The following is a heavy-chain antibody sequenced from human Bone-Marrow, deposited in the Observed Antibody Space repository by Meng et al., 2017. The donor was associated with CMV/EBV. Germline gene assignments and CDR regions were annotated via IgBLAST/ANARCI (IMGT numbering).Heavy chain of an antibody. CDR3: GDYGSGRVVG. D-gene: IGHD3-10*01. Sequence: CAPPVVTFVTPAMDWPRQGPGRGLEWLTEIRNRPDPYLTRCAASARGRFPNSRYDSKSSVFLHMNSLNPEVTGVYYCGDYGSGRVVGWGQGTLVTVSS. V-gene: IGHV3-72*01. J-gene: IGHJ4*02. CDR1: VVTFVTPA. CDR2: IRNRPDPYLT.